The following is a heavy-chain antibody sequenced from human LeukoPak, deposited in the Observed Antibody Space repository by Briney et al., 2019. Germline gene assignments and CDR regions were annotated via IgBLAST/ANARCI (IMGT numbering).Heavy chain of an antibody. V-gene: IGHV1-2*02. D-gene: IGHD4/OR15-4a*01. CDR2: INPNIGVT. Sequence: ASVKVSCTASGYTFTGYYIHWVRQAPGQGLECMGWINPNIGVTNYAQKLQGRVSMTRDTSITTAYMELSRLTSDDTSVYYCASLTNYQRTDFDYWGQGTLVTVSS. CDR1: GYTFTGYY. CDR3: ASLTNYQRTDFDY. J-gene: IGHJ4*02.